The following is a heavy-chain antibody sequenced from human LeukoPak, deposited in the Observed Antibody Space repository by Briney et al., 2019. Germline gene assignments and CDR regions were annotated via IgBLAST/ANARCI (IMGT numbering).Heavy chain of an antibody. V-gene: IGHV3-7*01. J-gene: IGHJ3*02. CDR2: IKQDGSEK. D-gene: IGHD3-22*01. Sequence: GGSLRLSCAASGFKFSSYWMSWVRQAPGKGLEWVANIKQDGSEKYYVDSVKGRFTISRDNAKNSLYLQMSSLRAEDTAVYYCARVINYCDSSGYQAEAFDIWGQGTMVTVSS. CDR3: ARVINYCDSSGYQAEAFDI. CDR1: GFKFSSYW.